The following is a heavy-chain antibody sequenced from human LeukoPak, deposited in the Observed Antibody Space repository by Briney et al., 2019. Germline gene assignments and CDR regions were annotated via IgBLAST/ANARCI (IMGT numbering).Heavy chain of an antibody. CDR3: ARGYCSGGSCYSYYYYNYMDV. V-gene: IGHV4-39*07. CDR2: VYYIGST. CDR1: GDSISRSSDY. Sequence: SETLSLTCTVSGDSISRSSDYWGWIRQPPGKGPEWIGSVYYIGSTFYNPSLKSRLTISIDTSKNQFSLKLSSVTAADTAVYYCARGYCSGGSCYSYYYYNYMDVWGKGTTVTVSS. J-gene: IGHJ6*03. D-gene: IGHD2-15*01.